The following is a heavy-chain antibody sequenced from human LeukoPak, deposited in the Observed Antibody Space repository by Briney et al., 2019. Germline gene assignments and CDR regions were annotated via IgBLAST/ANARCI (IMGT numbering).Heavy chain of an antibody. J-gene: IGHJ3*02. D-gene: IGHD1-7*01. Sequence: GASVKVSCKASGYTFTSYDINWVRQATGQGLGWMGWMNPNSGNTGYAQKFQGRVTMTRNTSINTAYMELSSLRSEDTAVYYCAATSGLELFWTHPDAFDIWGQGTMVTVSS. CDR1: GYTFTSYD. CDR2: MNPNSGNT. CDR3: AATSGLELFWTHPDAFDI. V-gene: IGHV1-8*01.